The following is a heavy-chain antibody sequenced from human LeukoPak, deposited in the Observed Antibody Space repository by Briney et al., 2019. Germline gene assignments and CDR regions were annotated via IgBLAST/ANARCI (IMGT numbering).Heavy chain of an antibody. V-gene: IGHV4-38-2*02. CDR2: TYHSGST. Sequence: PSETLSLTCTVSGYSISSGYYWGWIRQPPGKGLEWIGSTYHSGSTYYNPSLKSRVTISVDTSKNQFSLKLSSVTAADTAVYYCASTIAARPPSDWFDPWGQGTLVTVSS. CDR3: ASTIAARPPSDWFDP. J-gene: IGHJ5*02. D-gene: IGHD6-6*01. CDR1: GYSISSGYY.